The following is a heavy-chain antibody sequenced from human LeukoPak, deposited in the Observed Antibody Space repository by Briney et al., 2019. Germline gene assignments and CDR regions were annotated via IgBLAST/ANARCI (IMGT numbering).Heavy chain of an antibody. CDR2: IYYSGST. Sequence: SETLSLTCTVSGGSISSSSYSWGWIRQPPGKGLEWIGSIYYSGSTYYNPSLKSRVTISVDTSKNQFSLKLSSVTAADTAVYYCARGLACGGDCQYFDYWGQGTLVTVSS. J-gene: IGHJ4*02. D-gene: IGHD2-21*02. V-gene: IGHV4-39*01. CDR3: ARGLACGGDCQYFDY. CDR1: GGSISSSSYS.